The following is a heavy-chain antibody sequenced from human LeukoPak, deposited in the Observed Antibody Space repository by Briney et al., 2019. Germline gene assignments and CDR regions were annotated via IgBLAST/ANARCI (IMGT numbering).Heavy chain of an antibody. CDR1: GVSINDFY. V-gene: IGHV4-59*08. J-gene: IGHJ3*02. CDR3: ARHAYYDILTGFGAFDI. CDR2: IYYSGST. D-gene: IGHD3-9*01. Sequence: SETLSLTCAVSGVSINDFYWTWIRQAPGKGLEWIGYIYYSGSTNYNPSLKSRVTISVDTSKNQFSLKLSSVTAADTAVYYCARHAYYDILTGFGAFDIWGQGTMVTVSS.